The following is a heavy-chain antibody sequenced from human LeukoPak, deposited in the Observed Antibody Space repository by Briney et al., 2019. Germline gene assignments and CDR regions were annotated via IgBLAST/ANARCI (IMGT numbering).Heavy chain of an antibody. Sequence: SETLSLTCTVSGGSISSYYWSWIRQPPGKGLEWIGYIYYSGSTNYNPSLKSRVTISVDTSKNQFSLKLSSVTAADTAVYYCARGGLWFGEFDGMDVWGQGTTVTVSS. CDR2: IYYSGST. V-gene: IGHV4-59*01. D-gene: IGHD3-10*01. CDR1: GGSISSYY. CDR3: ARGGLWFGEFDGMDV. J-gene: IGHJ6*02.